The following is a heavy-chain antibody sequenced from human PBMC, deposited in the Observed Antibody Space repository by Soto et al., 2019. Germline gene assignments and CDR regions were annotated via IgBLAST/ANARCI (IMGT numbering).Heavy chain of an antibody. CDR1: GGTFSSYA. V-gene: IGHV1-69*13. CDR2: IIPIFGTA. CDR3: ARDSGILTGYYRHYYYGMDV. J-gene: IGHJ6*02. Sequence: GASVKVSCEASGGTFSSYAISWVRQAPGQGLEWMGGIIPIFGTANYAQKFQGRVTITADESTSTAYMELSSLRSEDTAVYYCARDSGILTGYYRHYYYGMDVWGQGTTVTVSS. D-gene: IGHD3-9*01.